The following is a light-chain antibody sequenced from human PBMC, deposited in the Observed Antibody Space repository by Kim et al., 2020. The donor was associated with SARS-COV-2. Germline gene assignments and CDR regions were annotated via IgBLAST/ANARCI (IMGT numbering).Light chain of an antibody. Sequence: DIQMTQSPSTLSASVGDRVTITCRASQSISSWLAWYQQKPGKAPKLLIYKASSLESGVPSRFSGSGSGTEFTLTISSLQPDDFATYYCQQGETFGQGTKLEI. V-gene: IGKV1-5*03. CDR3: QQGET. CDR2: KAS. CDR1: QSISSW. J-gene: IGKJ2*01.